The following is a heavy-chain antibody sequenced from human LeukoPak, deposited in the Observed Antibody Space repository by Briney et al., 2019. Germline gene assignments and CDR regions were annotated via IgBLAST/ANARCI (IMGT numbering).Heavy chain of an antibody. V-gene: IGHV4-34*01. Sequence: SETLSLTCAVYGGSFSGYYWGWIRQPPGKGLEWIGEINHSGSTNYNPSLKSRVTISVDTSKNQFSLKLSSVTAADTAVYYCARAISSGWPLDYWGQGTLVTVSS. CDR2: INHSGST. CDR1: GGSFSGYY. CDR3: ARAISSGWPLDY. D-gene: IGHD6-19*01. J-gene: IGHJ4*02.